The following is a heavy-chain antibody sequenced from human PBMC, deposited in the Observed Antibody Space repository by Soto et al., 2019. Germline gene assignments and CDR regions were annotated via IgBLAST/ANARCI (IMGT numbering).Heavy chain of an antibody. D-gene: IGHD2-15*01. V-gene: IGHV3-21*01. CDR1: GFTFSIYN. CDR3: ARGVSFCSGGGCNILIRISHYMDV. J-gene: IGHJ6*03. CDR2: TSTSSDYI. Sequence: GGSLRLSCAASGFTFSIYNMNWVRQAPGKGQEWVSSTSTSSDYIYYADSVRGRFTISRDNANNLLYLQMNNLRAEDTAVYFCARGVSFCSGGGCNILIRISHYMDVGGKGTTVTVSS.